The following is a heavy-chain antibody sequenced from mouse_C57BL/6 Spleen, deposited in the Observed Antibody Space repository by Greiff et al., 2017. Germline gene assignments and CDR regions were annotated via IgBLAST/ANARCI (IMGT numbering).Heavy chain of an antibody. Sequence: LVESGGGLVKPGGSLKLSCAASGFTFSDYGMHWVRQAPEKGLEWVAYISSGSSTIYYADTVKGRFTISRDNAKNTLFLQMTSLRSEDTAMYYCARTIYDGYYDYAMDYWGQGTSVTVSS. CDR3: ARTIYDGYYDYAMDY. D-gene: IGHD2-3*01. CDR1: GFTFSDYG. V-gene: IGHV5-17*01. CDR2: ISSGSSTI. J-gene: IGHJ4*01.